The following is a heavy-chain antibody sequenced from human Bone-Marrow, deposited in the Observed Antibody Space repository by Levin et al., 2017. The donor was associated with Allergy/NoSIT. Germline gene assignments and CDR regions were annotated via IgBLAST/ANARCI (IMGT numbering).Heavy chain of an antibody. CDR1: GFTFSSYG. V-gene: IGHV3-33*01. D-gene: IGHD2-21*01. CDR3: ARDREGLCDY. J-gene: IGHJ4*02. Sequence: GESLKISCAASGFTFSSYGMHWVRQAPGKGLEWVALIWYDGSNKYYADSVKGRFTISRDNSKNTLYLQMNSLRAEDTAVYYCARDREGLCDYWGQGTLVTVSS. CDR2: IWYDGSNK.